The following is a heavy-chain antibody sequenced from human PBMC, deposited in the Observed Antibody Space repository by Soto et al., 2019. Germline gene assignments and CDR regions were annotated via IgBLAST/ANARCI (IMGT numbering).Heavy chain of an antibody. CDR1: GFTFSNAW. J-gene: IGHJ4*02. CDR3: TADTPESSGWLDY. Sequence: EVQLVESGGGLVKPGGSLRLSCAASGFTFSNAWMNWVRQAPGKGLEWVGRIKSKTAGGTTDYAAPVKGRFTISRDDSRKTLYLQMDSLKTEDTAVYYCTADTPESSGWLDYWGQGTLVTVSS. V-gene: IGHV3-15*07. CDR2: IKSKTAGGTT. D-gene: IGHD6-19*01.